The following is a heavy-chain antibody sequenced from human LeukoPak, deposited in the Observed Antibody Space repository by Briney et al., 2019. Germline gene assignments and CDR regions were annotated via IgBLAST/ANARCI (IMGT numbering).Heavy chain of an antibody. D-gene: IGHD4-17*01. CDR2: ISSSSNYI. CDR3: ARDMTTATTCYLEH. Sequence: GRSLRLSWAASGSTFITYSMNWVSHHRRKGMEWVSSISSSSNYITHADSVKGPSSTSRIDAKNFLFMQMIGLRVEETAVYYCARDMTTATTCYLEHWGQGTLVTVSS. V-gene: IGHV3-21*06. J-gene: IGHJ1*01. CDR1: GSTFITYS.